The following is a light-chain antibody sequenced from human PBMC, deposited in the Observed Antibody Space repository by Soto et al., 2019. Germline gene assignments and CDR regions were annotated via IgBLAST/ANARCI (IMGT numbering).Light chain of an antibody. CDR1: QSVSNSY. Sequence: ESVLTQSPGTLSLSPGERATLSCRASQSVSNSYFAWYQQKPGQAPRLLIYGISSRATGIPDRFSGSGSGTDFTLTISRLEPEDFVVYYCQQYSTLPHTVGQGTKLEVK. CDR3: QQYSTLPHT. J-gene: IGKJ2*01. V-gene: IGKV3-20*01. CDR2: GIS.